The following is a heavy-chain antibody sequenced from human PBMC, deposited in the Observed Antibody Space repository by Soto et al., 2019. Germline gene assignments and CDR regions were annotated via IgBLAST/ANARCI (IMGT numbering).Heavy chain of an antibody. CDR2: IYYSGST. D-gene: IGHD3-10*01. J-gene: IGHJ4*02. Sequence: SETLSLTCTVSDGSISSYYWSWIRQPPGKGLEWIGYIYYSGSTDHNPSLKSRVTISVDTSKNQFSLKLSSVTAADTAVYFCARHWYGSGTHYPFDSWGQGTLVTVSS. CDR1: DGSISSYY. CDR3: ARHWYGSGTHYPFDS. V-gene: IGHV4-59*08.